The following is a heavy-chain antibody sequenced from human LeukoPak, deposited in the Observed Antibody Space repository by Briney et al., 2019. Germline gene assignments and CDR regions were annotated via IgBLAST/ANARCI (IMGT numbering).Heavy chain of an antibody. V-gene: IGHV1-2*02. J-gene: IGHJ4*02. CDR3: ARGVVVTAPTFDY. Sequence: ASVKVSCKASGYTFTGYYMHWVRQAPGQGLEWVGWINPNSGGTNYAQKFQGRVTMTRDTSISTAYMELSRLRSDDTAVYYCARGVVVTAPTFDYWGQGTLVTVSS. CDR1: GYTFTGYY. D-gene: IGHD2-21*02. CDR2: INPNSGGT.